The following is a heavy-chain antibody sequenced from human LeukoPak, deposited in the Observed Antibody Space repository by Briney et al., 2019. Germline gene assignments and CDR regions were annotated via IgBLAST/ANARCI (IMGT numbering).Heavy chain of an antibody. CDR3: AREDFWSGYGPEPYWYFDL. CDR2: IYYSGST. J-gene: IGHJ2*01. D-gene: IGHD3-3*01. CDR1: GGSISSGDYY. V-gene: IGHV4-30-4*08. Sequence: SQTLSLTCTVSGGSISSGDYYWSWIRQPPGKGLVWIGYIYYSGSTYYNPSLKSRVTISVDTSKNQFSLKLSSVTAADTAVYYCAREDFWSGYGPEPYWYFDLWGRGTLVTVSS.